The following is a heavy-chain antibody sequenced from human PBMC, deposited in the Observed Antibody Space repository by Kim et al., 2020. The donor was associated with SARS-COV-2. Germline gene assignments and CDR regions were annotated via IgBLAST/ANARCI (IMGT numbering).Heavy chain of an antibody. CDR2: IYYSGST. V-gene: IGHV4-59*01. CDR3: ARWLLPSQPNYYDGSGYYDCFDP. J-gene: IGHJ5*02. D-gene: IGHD3-22*01. CDR1: GGSISSYY. Sequence: SETLSLTCTVSGGSISSYYWSWIRQPPGKGLEWIGYIYYSGSTNYNPSLKSRVTISVDTSKNQFPLKLSSVTAADTAVYYCARWLLPSQPNYYDGSGYYDCFDPWGQGTLVTVSS.